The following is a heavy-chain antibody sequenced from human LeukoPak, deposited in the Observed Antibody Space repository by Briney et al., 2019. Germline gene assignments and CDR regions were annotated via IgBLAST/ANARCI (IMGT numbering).Heavy chain of an antibody. CDR3: ARAMVVTPGYYYMDV. Sequence: ASVKVSCKASGSTFSSYAISWVRQAPGQGLEWMGGIIPIFGTANYAQKFQGRVTITTDESTSTAYMELSSLRSEDTAVYYCARAMVVTPGYYYMDVWGKGTTVTVSS. V-gene: IGHV1-69*05. CDR2: IIPIFGTA. D-gene: IGHD4-23*01. J-gene: IGHJ6*03. CDR1: GSTFSSYA.